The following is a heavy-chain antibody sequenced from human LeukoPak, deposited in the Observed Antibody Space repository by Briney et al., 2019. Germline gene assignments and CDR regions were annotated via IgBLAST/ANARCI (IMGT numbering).Heavy chain of an antibody. CDR1: GDTFSSYA. V-gene: IGHV1-69*01. Sequence: GASVKVSCKASGDTFSSYAISWVRQAPGQGLEWMGGIIPIFGTANYAQKFQGRVTITADESTSTAYMELSSLRSEDTAVYYCARTHHDYYYYYYMDVWGKGTTVTVSS. J-gene: IGHJ6*03. CDR2: IIPIFGTA. CDR3: ARTHHDYYYYYYMDV.